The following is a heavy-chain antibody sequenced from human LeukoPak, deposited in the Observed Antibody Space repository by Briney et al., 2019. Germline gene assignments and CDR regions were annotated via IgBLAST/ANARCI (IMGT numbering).Heavy chain of an antibody. D-gene: IGHD6-13*01. J-gene: IGHJ6*02. CDR2: IWFDGKNE. V-gene: IGHV3-33*01. CDR1: GFTFNSYG. Sequence: GGSLTLSCAASGFTFNSYGMHWVRQAPGKGLEWVADIWFDGKNEHFADSVKGRFTISRDNSKNTMYLQINSLRVEDSAVYYCARDRHCVKGICHSPPGMDVWGQGTTVTVSS. CDR3: ARDRHCVKGICHSPPGMDV.